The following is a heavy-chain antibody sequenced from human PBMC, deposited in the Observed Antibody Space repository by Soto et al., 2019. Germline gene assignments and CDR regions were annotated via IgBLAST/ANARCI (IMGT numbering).Heavy chain of an antibody. D-gene: IGHD6-19*01. J-gene: IGHJ4*02. CDR2: IDGPTTNT. Sequence: GGSLRLSCAASGFTFAHYAMMWARQAPGRGLEWVSTIDGPTTNTHYIDSVKGRFFISRDNAINTVYLQMNGLRAEDTAVYYSVNWLSAHFDYWGRGTLVTVSS. CDR1: GFTFAHYA. CDR3: VNWLSAHFDY. V-gene: IGHV3-23*05.